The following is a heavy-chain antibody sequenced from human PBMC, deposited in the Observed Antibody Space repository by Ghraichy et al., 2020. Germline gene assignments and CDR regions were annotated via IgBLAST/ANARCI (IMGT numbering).Heavy chain of an antibody. CDR3: ARASGNWNYFARYPYFDY. J-gene: IGHJ4*02. CDR2: INHSGST. Sequence: SETLSPTCAVYGGSFSGYYWSWIRQPPGKGLEWIGEINHSGSTNYNPSLKSRVTISVDTSKNQFSLKLSSVTAADTAVYYCARASGNWNYFARYPYFDYWGQGTLVTVSS. CDR1: GGSFSGYY. V-gene: IGHV4-34*01. D-gene: IGHD1-7*01.